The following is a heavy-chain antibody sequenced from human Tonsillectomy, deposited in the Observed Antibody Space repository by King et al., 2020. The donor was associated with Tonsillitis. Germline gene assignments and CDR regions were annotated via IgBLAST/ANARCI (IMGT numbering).Heavy chain of an antibody. CDR3: AHPNYGSGHDAFDI. Sequence: TLKESGPTLVKPTQTLTLTCIFSGFSLSTSGVGVGWIRQPPGKALEWLALIYSNDDKRYSPSLKNRLTITKGTSQNQVVLTMTNMDPVDTATYFCAHPNYGSGHDAFDIWGQGTMVTVSS. V-gene: IGHV2-5*01. CDR2: IYSNDDK. D-gene: IGHD3-10*01. J-gene: IGHJ3*02. CDR1: GFSLSTSGVG.